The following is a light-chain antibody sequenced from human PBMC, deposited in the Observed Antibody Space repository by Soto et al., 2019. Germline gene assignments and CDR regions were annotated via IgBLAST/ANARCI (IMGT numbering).Light chain of an antibody. CDR1: QGISNY. CDR2: GAS. Sequence: DIQLTQSPSFLSASVGDRVTITCRASQGISNYLAWYQQQSGNAPKLLIYGASTLQSGVPSRFIGGGSVTEFTLTISSLQPEDVATYYCQQLTAYPRTFGQGTKVEIK. CDR3: QQLTAYPRT. J-gene: IGKJ1*01. V-gene: IGKV1-9*01.